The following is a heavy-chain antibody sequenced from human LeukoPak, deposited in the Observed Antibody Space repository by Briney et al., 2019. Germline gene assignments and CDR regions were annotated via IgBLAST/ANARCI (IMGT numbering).Heavy chain of an antibody. V-gene: IGHV4-38-2*02. CDR1: GYSISSGHY. J-gene: IGHJ5*02. D-gene: IGHD3-10*01. CDR2: MYHSGST. CDR3: ARGPRFGELLWHWFDP. Sequence: SETLSLTCTVSGYSISSGHYWGWIRQPPGKGLEWIGSMYHSGSTYYNPPLKSRVTISEDTTKNQFSLKLRSVTAADTAVYYCARGPRFGELLWHWFDPWGQGTLVTVSS.